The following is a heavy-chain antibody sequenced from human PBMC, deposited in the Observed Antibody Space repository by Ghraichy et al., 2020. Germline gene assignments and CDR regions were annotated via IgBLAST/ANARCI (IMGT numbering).Heavy chain of an antibody. J-gene: IGHJ4*02. CDR2: IYYSGST. D-gene: IGHD1-26*01. V-gene: IGHV4-59*01. CDR1: GGSISSYY. Sequence: SETLSLTCTVSGGSISSYYWNWIRQPPGKGLEWIGYIYYSGSTNYNPSLKSRVIISVDTSKNQFSLRLSSVTAADTAVYYCARRLGGGSGLDYWGQGTLVTVSS. CDR3: ARRLGGGSGLDY.